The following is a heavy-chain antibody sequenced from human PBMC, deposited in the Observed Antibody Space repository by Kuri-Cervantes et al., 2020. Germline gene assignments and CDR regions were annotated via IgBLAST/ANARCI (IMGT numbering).Heavy chain of an antibody. CDR2: TSKGGNVK. J-gene: IGHJ4*02. D-gene: IGHD1-26*01. CDR3: ARDILVGRPDYFDR. CDR1: GFTFSSYD. Sequence: GESLKISCAASGFTFSSYDMHWVRQAPGKGLEWVAATSKGGNVKIYTDSVRGRFTISRDNSKNTLYLQMDNLRSEDTAVYYCARDILVGRPDYFDRWGQGTLVTVSS. V-gene: IGHV3-30*19.